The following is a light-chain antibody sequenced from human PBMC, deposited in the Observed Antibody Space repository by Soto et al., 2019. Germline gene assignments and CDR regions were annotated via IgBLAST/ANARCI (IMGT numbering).Light chain of an antibody. CDR3: QQYGSSPFT. V-gene: IGKV3-20*01. CDR2: AAS. CDR1: QSVTSSF. J-gene: IGKJ4*01. Sequence: EIVLTQSPGTLSLSPGERATLSRRPSQSVTSSFLALYQQKPGQAPRLLIYAASSRATGIPDRFSGSGSGTDFTLTISRLEPEDFAVYYCQQYGSSPFTFGGGTKVDIK.